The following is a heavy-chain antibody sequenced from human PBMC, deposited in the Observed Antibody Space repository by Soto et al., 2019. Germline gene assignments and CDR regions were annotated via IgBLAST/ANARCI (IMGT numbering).Heavy chain of an antibody. CDR3: ASSSLRYCSSTSCYDQYYYYYMDV. J-gene: IGHJ6*03. Sequence: LRLSCAASGFTFSSYAMSWVRQAPGKGLEWVSAISGSGGSTYYADSVKGRFTISRDNSKNTLYLQMNSLRAEDTAVYYCASSSLRYCSSTSCYDQYYYYYMDVWGKGTTVTVSS. CDR2: ISGSGGST. V-gene: IGHV3-23*01. D-gene: IGHD2-2*01. CDR1: GFTFSSYA.